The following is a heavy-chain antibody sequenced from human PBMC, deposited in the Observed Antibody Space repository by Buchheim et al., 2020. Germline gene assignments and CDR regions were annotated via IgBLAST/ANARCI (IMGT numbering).Heavy chain of an antibody. Sequence: QVQLQESGPGLVKPSETLSLTCTVSGGSISSYYWSWIRQPPGKGLEWIGYIYYSGSTNYKPSLKSRVTISVDTSKNQFSLKLSSVTAADTAVYYCARGTYYYDSSGYYGLNYFDYWGQGTL. CDR3: ARGTYYYDSSGYYGLNYFDY. CDR1: GGSISSYY. V-gene: IGHV4-59*01. J-gene: IGHJ4*02. D-gene: IGHD3-22*01. CDR2: IYYSGST.